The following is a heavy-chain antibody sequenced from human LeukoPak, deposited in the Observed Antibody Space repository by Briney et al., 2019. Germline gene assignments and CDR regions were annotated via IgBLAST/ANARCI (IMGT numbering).Heavy chain of an antibody. Sequence: GGSLRLSCAASGFTVSNNYMSWVRQAPGKGLEWVSFIYRGGSTYYADSVKDRFTISRDNSKNAVYLQMNSLSAEDTAVYYCASRYCTSTNCYAFDIWGQGTMATVSS. D-gene: IGHD2-2*01. CDR1: GFTVSNNY. J-gene: IGHJ3*02. CDR2: IYRGGST. CDR3: ASRYCTSTNCYAFDI. V-gene: IGHV3-66*01.